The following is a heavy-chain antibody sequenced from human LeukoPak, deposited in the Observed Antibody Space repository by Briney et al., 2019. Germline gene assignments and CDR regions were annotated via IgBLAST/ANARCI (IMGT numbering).Heavy chain of an antibody. Sequence: GGSLRLSCAASGFTFSSYWMHWVRQAPGKGLVWVSRINSDGSSTSYADSVKGRFTISRDNAKNSLYLQMNSLRAEDTAVFYCARERAAATPVTRKYYYYMDVWGKGTTVTVSS. J-gene: IGHJ6*03. CDR3: ARERAAATPVTRKYYYYMDV. D-gene: IGHD2-15*01. V-gene: IGHV3-74*01. CDR1: GFTFSSYW. CDR2: INSDGSST.